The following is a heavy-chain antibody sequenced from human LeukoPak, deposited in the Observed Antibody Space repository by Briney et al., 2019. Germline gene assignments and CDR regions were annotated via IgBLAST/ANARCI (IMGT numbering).Heavy chain of an antibody. CDR1: GGSFSGYY. CDR2: INHSGST. D-gene: IGHD3-10*01. Sequence: PSETLSLTCAVYGGSFSGYYWSWIRQPPGKGLEWIGGINHSGSTNYNPSLKSRVTISVDTSKNQFSLKLSSVTAADTAVYYCARTTMVRGTYYMDVWGKGTTVTISS. V-gene: IGHV4-34*01. CDR3: ARTTMVRGTYYMDV. J-gene: IGHJ6*03.